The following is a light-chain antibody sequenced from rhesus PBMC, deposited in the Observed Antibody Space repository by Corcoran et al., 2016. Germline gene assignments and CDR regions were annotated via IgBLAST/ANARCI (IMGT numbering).Light chain of an antibody. CDR1: QSISDW. CDR3: LQYSSSPLT. V-gene: IGKV1-22*01. Sequence: DIQMTKSPSSLSASVGDTVTITCRASQSISDWLDWYQQKPGKAPKLLIYQAASLQSGAPSRFSGIGSGTDFTLTISSLQPEDFATYYCLQYSSSPLTFGGGTKVEIK. J-gene: IGKJ4*01. CDR2: QAA.